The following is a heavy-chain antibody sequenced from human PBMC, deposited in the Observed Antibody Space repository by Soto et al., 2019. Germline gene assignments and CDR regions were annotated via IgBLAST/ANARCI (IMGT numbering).Heavy chain of an antibody. V-gene: IGHV3-9*01. CDR3: AKDIEGLDSYFGMDV. Sequence: LMXCCVASGFTFENYGMHWVRQAPGKGLECVSSIRWNSGGITYAASVQGRFTISRDNAKNSLYLQMNSLRDEDTALYYCAKDIEGLDSYFGMDVWGQGTTVTVSS. CDR2: IRWNSGGI. CDR1: GFTFENYG. J-gene: IGHJ6*02.